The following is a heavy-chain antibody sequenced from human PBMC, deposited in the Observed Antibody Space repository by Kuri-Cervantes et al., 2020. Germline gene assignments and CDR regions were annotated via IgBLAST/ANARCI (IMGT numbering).Heavy chain of an antibody. V-gene: IGHV3-30*18. J-gene: IGHJ4*02. CDR3: AKDLSPPWFGELPHYFDY. D-gene: IGHD3-10*01. CDR1: GFTFSSYG. CDR2: ISYDGSNK. Sequence: GGSLRLSCAASGFTFSSYGMHWVRQAPGKGLEWVAVISYDGSNKYYADSVKGRFTISRDNSKDTLYLQMNSLRAEDTAVYYCAKDLSPPWFGELPHYFDYWGQGTLVTVSS.